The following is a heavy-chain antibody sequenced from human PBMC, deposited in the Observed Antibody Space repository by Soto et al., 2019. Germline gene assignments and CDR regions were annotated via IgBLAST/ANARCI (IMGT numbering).Heavy chain of an antibody. CDR2: ISAYNGNT. Sequence: ASVKVSCKASGYTFTSYGISWVRQAPGQGLEWMGWISAYNGNTNYAQKLQGRVTMTTDTSTSTAYMELRSLRSDDTAVYYCARDAYSWPPSSTFDYWGQGTLVTVSS. D-gene: IGHD2-21*01. CDR1: GYTFTSYG. J-gene: IGHJ4*02. CDR3: ARDAYSWPPSSTFDY. V-gene: IGHV1-18*01.